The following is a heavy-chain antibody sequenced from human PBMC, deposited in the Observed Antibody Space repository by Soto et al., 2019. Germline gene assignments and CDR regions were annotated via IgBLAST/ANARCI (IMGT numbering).Heavy chain of an antibody. Sequence: QEQLVQSGAEVKKPESSVKVSCKDSGGLFSSYAISWVRQAPGQGLEWMGGIIPVFGTAYYAQKFQGRVTITADESTNTAYMELSSLRSEDTAMYYCARGGSGYVWFNEFWGQGSLVTVSS. V-gene: IGHV1-69*01. CDR1: GGLFSSYA. J-gene: IGHJ4*02. D-gene: IGHD3-22*01. CDR2: IIPVFGTA. CDR3: ARGGSGYVWFNEF.